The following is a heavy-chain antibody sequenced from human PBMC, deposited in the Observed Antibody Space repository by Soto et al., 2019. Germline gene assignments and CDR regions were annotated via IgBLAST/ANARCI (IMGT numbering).Heavy chain of an antibody. CDR1: GGSISSSSYY. CDR3: ARLGSWPFDSLDY. CDR2: IYYIGST. Sequence: QLQLQESGPGLVKPSETLSLTCTVSGGSISSSSYYWGWIRQPPGKGLEWIGSIYYIGSTYYNPSLTSRVTISVNTSKIQFALKLSSLTAADTAEYYCARLGSWPFDSLDYWGQGTLVTVSS. D-gene: IGHD1-26*01. J-gene: IGHJ4*02. V-gene: IGHV4-39*01.